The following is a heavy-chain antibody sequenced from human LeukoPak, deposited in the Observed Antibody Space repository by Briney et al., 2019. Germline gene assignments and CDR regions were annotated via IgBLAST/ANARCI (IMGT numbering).Heavy chain of an antibody. D-gene: IGHD3-10*01. V-gene: IGHV3-23*01. CDR2: VSHSGDNT. CDR3: ARTTTHYYRSVCRPGREDY. Sequence: GGALRLSCAASGFTFSSYAMTWVRQAPGKGLDWVSAVSHSGDNTYYADSVKGRFTISRDNSENTLYLQMNSLRVEDTAVYYCARTTTHYYRSVCRPGREDYWGQGTLVTVSS. CDR1: GFTFSSYA. J-gene: IGHJ4*02.